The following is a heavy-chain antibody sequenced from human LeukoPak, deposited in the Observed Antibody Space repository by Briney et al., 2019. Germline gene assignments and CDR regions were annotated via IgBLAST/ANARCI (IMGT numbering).Heavy chain of an antibody. Sequence: AGGSLRLSCAASGFTFSSYAMSWVRQAPGKALECVSAISGSGGSTYYADSVKGRFTISRDNSKNTLYLQMNSLRAEDTAVYYCAKGAVAGNQKPGGYWGQGTLVTVSS. V-gene: IGHV3-23*01. D-gene: IGHD6-19*01. CDR2: ISGSGGST. CDR1: GFTFSSYA. CDR3: AKGAVAGNQKPGGY. J-gene: IGHJ4*02.